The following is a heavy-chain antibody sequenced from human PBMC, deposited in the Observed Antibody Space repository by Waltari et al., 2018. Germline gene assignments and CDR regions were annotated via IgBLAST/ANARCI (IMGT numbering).Heavy chain of an antibody. CDR3: AAYSGSWY. J-gene: IGHJ4*02. V-gene: IGHV3-30*03. CDR2: ISYDGSNK. Sequence: QVQLVESGGGVVQPGRSLRLSCAASGFTFSSSGMHWVRQAPGKGLEWVVVISYDGSNKYYADAVKGRFTISRDNSKNTLYLQMNSLRAEDTAVYYCAAYSGSWYWGQGTLVTVSS. CDR1: GFTFSSSG. D-gene: IGHD6-13*01.